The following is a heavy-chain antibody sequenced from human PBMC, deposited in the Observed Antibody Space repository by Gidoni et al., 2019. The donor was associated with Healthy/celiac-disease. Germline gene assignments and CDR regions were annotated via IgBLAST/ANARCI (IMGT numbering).Heavy chain of an antibody. V-gene: IGHV1-24*01. D-gene: IGHD5-12*01. CDR1: GYTLPELS. Sequence: QVQLVQSGAEVKKPGASVKVSCKVSGYTLPELSLHWVRQAPGKGLEWMGGFDPEDGETIYAQKFQGRVTMTEDTSTDTADMELSSLRSEDTAVYYCATGVVSYSGYDHDGGPNDYWGQGTLVTVSS. CDR2: FDPEDGET. CDR3: ATGVVSYSGYDHDGGPNDY. J-gene: IGHJ4*02.